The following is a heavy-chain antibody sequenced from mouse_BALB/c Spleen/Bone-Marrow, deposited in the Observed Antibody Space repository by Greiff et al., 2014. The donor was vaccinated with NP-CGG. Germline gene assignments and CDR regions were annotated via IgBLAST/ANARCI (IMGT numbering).Heavy chain of an antibody. V-gene: IGHV2-2*02. J-gene: IGHJ4*01. CDR2: IWSGGST. D-gene: IGHD2-14*01. Sequence: VQRVESGPGLVQPSQSLSITCTVSGFSLTSYGVHWVRQSPGKGLEWLGVIWSGGSTDYNAAFISRLSISKDNSKSQVFFKMNSLQANDTAIYYCARKGYYRYDESAMDYWGQGTSVTVAS. CDR3: ARKGYYRYDESAMDY. CDR1: GFSLTSYG.